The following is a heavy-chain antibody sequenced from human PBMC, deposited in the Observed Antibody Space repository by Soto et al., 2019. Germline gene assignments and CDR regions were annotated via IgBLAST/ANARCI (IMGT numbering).Heavy chain of an antibody. CDR1: GYTFTSYA. V-gene: IGHV1-3*01. Sequence: ASVKVSCKASGYTFTSYAMHWVRQAPGQRLEWMGWINAGNGNTKYSQKFQVRVTITRDTSASTAYMELSSLRSEDTAVYYCASMDTDYYYYYGMDVWGQGTTVTVSS. J-gene: IGHJ6*02. D-gene: IGHD5-18*01. CDR2: INAGNGNT. CDR3: ASMDTDYYYYYGMDV.